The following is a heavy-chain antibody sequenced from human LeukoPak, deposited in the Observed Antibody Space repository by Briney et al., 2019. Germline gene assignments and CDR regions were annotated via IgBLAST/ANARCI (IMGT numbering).Heavy chain of an antibody. J-gene: IGHJ4*02. V-gene: IGHV3-23*01. CDR3: VRGWERGCTSTSCYIAYN. CDR2: ISGSGGST. CDR1: GFTFSSYA. D-gene: IGHD2-2*02. Sequence: GGSLRLSCAASGFTFSSYAMSWVRQAPGKGLEWVSAISGSGGSTYYADSVKGRFTISRDNSKNTLYLQMNSLRAEDTAVYYCVRGWERGCTSTSCYIAYNWGQGTLVTVSS.